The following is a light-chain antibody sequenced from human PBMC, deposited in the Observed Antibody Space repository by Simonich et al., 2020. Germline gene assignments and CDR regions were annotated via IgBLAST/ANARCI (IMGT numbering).Light chain of an antibody. Sequence: QSALTQPASVSGSPGQSITISCTGTRSDVGSYNLVSCYQQHPGKAPKLMIYEGSKRPSGVSNRFFGYKSGNSASLTISGLQAEDEADYYCSSYTSSSTLVFGGGTKLTVL. CDR1: RSDVGSYNL. V-gene: IGLV2-14*02. J-gene: IGLJ2*01. CDR2: EGS. CDR3: SSYTSSSTLV.